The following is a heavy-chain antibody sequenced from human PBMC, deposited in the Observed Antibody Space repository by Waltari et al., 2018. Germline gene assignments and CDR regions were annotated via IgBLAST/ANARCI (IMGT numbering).Heavy chain of an antibody. J-gene: IGHJ5*02. CDR1: GFTFSSYW. D-gene: IGHD1-26*01. CDR3: ARGYSGSYSGWFDP. Sequence: EVQLVESGGGLVQPGGSLRLSCAASGFTFSSYWMSWVRHAPGKGLEWVANIKQDGSEKYYVDSVKGRFTISRDNAKNSLYLQMNSLRAEDTAVYYCARGYSGSYSGWFDPWGQGTLVTVSS. V-gene: IGHV3-7*01. CDR2: IKQDGSEK.